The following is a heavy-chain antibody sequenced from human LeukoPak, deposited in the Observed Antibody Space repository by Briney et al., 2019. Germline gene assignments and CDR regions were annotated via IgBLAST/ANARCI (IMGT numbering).Heavy chain of an antibody. Sequence: NPGGSLRLSCAVSGFTLTNHGVSWVRQAPGKGLEWVSSISSSSSYIYYADSVKGRFTISRDNAKNSLYLQMNSLRAEDTAVYYCARDRPARIAVAGLSYWGQGTLVTVSS. V-gene: IGHV3-21*01. CDR1: GFTLTNHG. J-gene: IGHJ4*02. D-gene: IGHD6-19*01. CDR3: ARDRPARIAVAGLSY. CDR2: ISSSSSYI.